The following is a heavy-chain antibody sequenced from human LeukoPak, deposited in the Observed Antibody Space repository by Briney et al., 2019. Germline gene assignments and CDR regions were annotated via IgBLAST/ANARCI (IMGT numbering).Heavy chain of an antibody. D-gene: IGHD6-13*01. CDR2: ISGDSGKT. CDR3: ARDLSIAAPGTDFDY. J-gene: IGHJ4*02. V-gene: IGHV1-18*01. Sequence: ASVKVSCKASGYIFSSYGISWVRQAPGQGLEWMGWISGDSGKTKYAQKFQGRVTMTRDTSISTAYMELSRLTSDDTAVYYCARDLSIAAPGTDFDYWGQGTLVTVSS. CDR1: GYIFSSYG.